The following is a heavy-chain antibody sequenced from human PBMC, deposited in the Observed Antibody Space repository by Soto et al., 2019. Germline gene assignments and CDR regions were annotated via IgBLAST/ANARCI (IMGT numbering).Heavy chain of an antibody. CDR3: ARKGEAFDY. CDR1: GFTFSSYS. D-gene: IGHD1-26*01. Sequence: PGGSMRLSCAASGFTFSSYSMTWVRQAPGKGMEWISYISTTSSSIYYADSVKGRFTISSDNAKNSLFLQMNSLRDEDTAVYYCARKGEAFDYCGQGALVTVSS. J-gene: IGHJ4*02. V-gene: IGHV3-48*02. CDR2: ISTTSSSI.